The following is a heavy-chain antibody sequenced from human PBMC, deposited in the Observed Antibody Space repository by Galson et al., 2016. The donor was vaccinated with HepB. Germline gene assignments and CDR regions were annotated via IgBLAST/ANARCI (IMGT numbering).Heavy chain of an antibody. CDR2: IIPIFGAA. J-gene: IGHJ5*02. CDR1: GGTFSSYG. D-gene: IGHD6-13*01. V-gene: IGHV1-69*13. Sequence: SVKVSCKASGGTFSSYGISWVRQAPGQGLEWMGGIIPIFGAANYAQKFQGRVTITADESTSTAYMKLSSLRSEDTAVYYCARHERRYSSSWYRNELNWFDPWGQGTLVTVSS. CDR3: ARHERRYSSSWYRNELNWFDP.